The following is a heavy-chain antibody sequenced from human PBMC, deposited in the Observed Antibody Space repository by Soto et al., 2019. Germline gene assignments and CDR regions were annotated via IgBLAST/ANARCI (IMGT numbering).Heavy chain of an antibody. D-gene: IGHD4-17*01. CDR2: IIPIFGTA. Sequence: SVKVSCKASGGTFSSYAISWVRQAPGQGLEWMGGIIPIFGTANYAQKFQGRVTITADKSTSTAYMELSSLRSEDTAVYYCARAYYGDYYFDYWGQGTLVTVSS. V-gene: IGHV1-69*06. J-gene: IGHJ4*02. CDR1: GGTFSSYA. CDR3: ARAYYGDYYFDY.